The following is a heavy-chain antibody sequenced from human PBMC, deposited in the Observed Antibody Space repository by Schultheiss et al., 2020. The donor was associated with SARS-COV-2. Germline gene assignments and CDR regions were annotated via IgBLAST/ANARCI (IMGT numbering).Heavy chain of an antibody. CDR3: ARGRTTARGMDV. CDR2: IWYDVSNK. Sequence: GGSLRLSCAASGFTFSDYYMSWIRQAPGKGLEWVAVIWYDVSNKYYADPVKGRFTISRDNSKNTLYLQMHSLRVEDTAVYYCARGRTTARGMDVWGQGTTVTVSS. D-gene: IGHD2/OR15-2a*01. J-gene: IGHJ6*02. V-gene: IGHV3-33*01. CDR1: GFTFSDYY.